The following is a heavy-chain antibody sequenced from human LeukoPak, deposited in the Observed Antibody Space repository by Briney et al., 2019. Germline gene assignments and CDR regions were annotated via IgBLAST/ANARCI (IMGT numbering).Heavy chain of an antibody. D-gene: IGHD5-12*01. CDR1: GFTFSEYG. V-gene: IGHV3-30*02. Sequence: GGSLRLSCAASGFTFSEYGMHWVRQAPGKGLEWVTFIRYDGNNKYYADSVKGRFTISRDNAKNSLYLQMSSLRVEDTAVYYCARELGYSGYEIDYWGQGTLVTVSS. CDR2: IRYDGNNK. CDR3: ARELGYSGYEIDY. J-gene: IGHJ4*02.